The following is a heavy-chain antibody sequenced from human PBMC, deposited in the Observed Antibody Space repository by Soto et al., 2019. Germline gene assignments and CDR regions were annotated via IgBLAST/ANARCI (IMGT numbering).Heavy chain of an antibody. Sequence: PSETLSLTCAVSGGSISGSNWWSWVRQPPGKGLEWIGEIYHSGSTDYNPSLKSRVTISVDKSKTQFSLKLSSVTAADSAVYYCARVRTIMLRGEHYNYGMDVWGQGTTVTVSS. CDR2: IYHSGST. CDR1: GGSISGSNW. V-gene: IGHV4-4*02. CDR3: ARVRTIMLRGEHYNYGMDV. J-gene: IGHJ6*02. D-gene: IGHD3-10*01.